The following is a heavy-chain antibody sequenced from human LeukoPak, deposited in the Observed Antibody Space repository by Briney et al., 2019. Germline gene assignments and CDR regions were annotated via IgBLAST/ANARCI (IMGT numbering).Heavy chain of an antibody. V-gene: IGHV1-18*01. D-gene: IGHD1-26*01. Sequence: ASVTVSCKASGYRFTLYGISWVRQAPGQGLEWVGWTSVYNCNTNYEHNLQDRIYMTTYTYTSTAYMELRSLRSDDTAVYYCARGVGATNAFDIWGQGTLVTVSS. CDR2: TSVYNCNT. CDR3: ARGVGATNAFDI. CDR1: GYRFTLYG. J-gene: IGHJ3*02.